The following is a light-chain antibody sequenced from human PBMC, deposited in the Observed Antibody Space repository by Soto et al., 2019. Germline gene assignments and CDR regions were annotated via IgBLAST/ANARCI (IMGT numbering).Light chain of an antibody. CDR1: SSDVGGYNY. V-gene: IGLV2-14*01. CDR2: DVS. Sequence: QSVLTQPASVSGSPGQSITLSCTGTSSDVGGYNYVSWYQQHPGKDPRLMIYDVSDRPSGVSNRFSGSKSGNTASLTISGLQTEDEANYYCSSYKSGSTPYVFGTGTKVTVL. J-gene: IGLJ1*01. CDR3: SSYKSGSTPYV.